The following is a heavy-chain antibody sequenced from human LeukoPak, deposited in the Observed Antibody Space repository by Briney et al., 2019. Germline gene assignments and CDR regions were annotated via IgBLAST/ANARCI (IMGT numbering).Heavy chain of an antibody. J-gene: IGHJ4*02. V-gene: IGHV3-23*01. Sequence: GGSLRLSCTASGFTFSSIALTWVRQAPGKGLEWLSTIRSNGDTAYNADSVNGRFTISRDTSKNTLYIQMESLRVENTAIYYCAKGQELDDGVFDSWGQGALVTVSS. CDR2: IRSNGDTA. CDR1: GFTFSSIA. CDR3: AKGQELDDGVFDS. D-gene: IGHD1-1*01.